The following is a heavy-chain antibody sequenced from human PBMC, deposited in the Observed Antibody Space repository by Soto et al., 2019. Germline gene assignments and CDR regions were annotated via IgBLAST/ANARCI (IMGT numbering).Heavy chain of an antibody. Sequence: EASVKLSCKACGDSFTSYYIQWVRQAPKQGLEWMGIINPSGGSTNYAQKFQGRVTMTRDTSTSTVYMELSSLRSEDTAIYYCSRGYPPRDQLGNLPGAFWGQGTLVTVPQ. CDR2: INPSGGST. D-gene: IGHD1-1*01. V-gene: IGHV1-46*03. J-gene: IGHJ4*02. CDR1: GDSFTSYY. CDR3: SRGYPPRDQLGNLPGAF.